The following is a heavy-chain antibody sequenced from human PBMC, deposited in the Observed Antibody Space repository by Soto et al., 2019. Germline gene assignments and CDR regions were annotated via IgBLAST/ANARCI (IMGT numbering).Heavy chain of an antibody. CDR1: GGSISSSSYY. D-gene: IGHD5-12*01. Sequence: SETLSLTCTVSGGSISSSSYYWGWIRQPPGKGLEWIGSIYYSGSTYYNPSLKSRVTISVDTSKNQFSLKLSSVTAADTAVYYCARFSSATIXFDYWGQGTLVTVSS. CDR3: ARFSSATIXFDY. CDR2: IYYSGST. V-gene: IGHV4-39*01. J-gene: IGHJ4*02.